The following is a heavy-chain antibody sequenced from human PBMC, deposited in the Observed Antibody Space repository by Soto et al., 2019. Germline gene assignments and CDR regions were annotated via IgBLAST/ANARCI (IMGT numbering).Heavy chain of an antibody. V-gene: IGHV1-18*01. CDR1: GYTFTSYG. CDR2: ISAYNDNT. CDR3: ARDLQGYCSSTSCYFGP. D-gene: IGHD2-2*01. J-gene: IGHJ5*02. Sequence: GASVKVSCKASGYTFTSYGISWVRQAPGQGLEWMGWISAYNDNTNYAQKLQGRVTMTTDTYTSTAYLELRSLRSDDTAVYYCARDLQGYCSSTSCYFGPWGQGTLVTVS.